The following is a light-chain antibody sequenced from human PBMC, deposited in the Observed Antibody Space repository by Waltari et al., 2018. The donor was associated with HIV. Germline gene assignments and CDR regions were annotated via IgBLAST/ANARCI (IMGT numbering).Light chain of an antibody. V-gene: IGLV1-51*02. CDR1: SSNIGAND. CDR3: GTRDNDLGPVI. CDR2: EPT. Sequence: SVLTQPPSKSAAPGQTVTISCAGHSSNIGANDVSWYQQLPGAAPRLIRYEPTRRPSVIPDRFSASKSDTTATLDIAGVQPGDEAMYFCGTRDNDLGPVILGGGTWVTVL. J-gene: IGLJ2*01.